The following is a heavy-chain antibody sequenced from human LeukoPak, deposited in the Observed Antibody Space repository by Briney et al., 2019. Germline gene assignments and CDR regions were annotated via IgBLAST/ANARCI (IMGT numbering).Heavy chain of an antibody. Sequence: GGSLRLSCAASGFTFSSYGMPWVRQAPGKGLEWVAVISYDGSNKYYADSVKGRFTISRDNSKNTLYLQMNSLRAEDTAVYYCAKDLGGPWNGMDVWGQGTTVTVSS. CDR3: AKDLGGPWNGMDV. CDR2: ISYDGSNK. J-gene: IGHJ6*02. V-gene: IGHV3-30*18. D-gene: IGHD1-26*01. CDR1: GFTFSSYG.